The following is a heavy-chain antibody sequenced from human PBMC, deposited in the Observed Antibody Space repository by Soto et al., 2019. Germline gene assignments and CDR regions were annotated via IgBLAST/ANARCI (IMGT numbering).Heavy chain of an antibody. CDR3: AKASEWLFGNWFDP. Sequence: EVQLLESGGGLVQPGGSLRLSCAASGCSFSDYAMSWVRQAPGKGLEWVSSISATSGRSYYADSVKGRFTISRDNSRNTVSLQMNSLRPEDTAVYFCAKASEWLFGNWFDPWGQGTLVTVSS. D-gene: IGHD3-3*01. V-gene: IGHV3-23*01. J-gene: IGHJ5*02. CDR2: ISATSGRS. CDR1: GCSFSDYA.